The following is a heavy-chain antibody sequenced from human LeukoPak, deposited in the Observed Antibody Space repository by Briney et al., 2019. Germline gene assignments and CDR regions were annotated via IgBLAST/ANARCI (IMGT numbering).Heavy chain of an antibody. J-gene: IGHJ4*02. CDR2: IYYSGST. CDR1: GGSISSSSYY. V-gene: IGHV4-30-4*01. Sequence: SETLSLTCTVSGGSISSSSYYWSWIRQPPGKGLEWIGYIYYSGSTYYNPSLKSRVTISVDTSKNQFSLKLSSVTAADTAVYYCALYGSGSYNFDSWGQGTLVTVSS. CDR3: ALYGSGSYNFDS. D-gene: IGHD3-10*01.